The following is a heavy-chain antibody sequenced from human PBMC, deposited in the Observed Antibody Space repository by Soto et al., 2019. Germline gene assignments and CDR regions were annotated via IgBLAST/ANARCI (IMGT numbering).Heavy chain of an antibody. V-gene: IGHV4-34*01. CDR2: IYHSGST. CDR3: AADVWARLD. CDR1: GGSFSGYY. Sequence: SETLSLTCAVYGGSFSGYYWSWIRQPPGKGLEWIGEIYHSGSTNYNPSLKSRVTISVDKSKNQFSLKLSSVTAADTAVYYCAADVWARLDWGQGTLVTVS. J-gene: IGHJ4*02. D-gene: IGHD6-19*01.